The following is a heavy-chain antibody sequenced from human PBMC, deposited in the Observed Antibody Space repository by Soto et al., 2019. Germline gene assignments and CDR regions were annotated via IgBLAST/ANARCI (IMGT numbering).Heavy chain of an antibody. V-gene: IGHV4-61*01. CDR3: ARSGITGTYPFDY. CDR1: GGSVSSGSYY. J-gene: IGHJ4*02. D-gene: IGHD1-20*01. CDR2: IYYSGST. Sequence: PSETLSLTCTVSGGSVSSGSYYWSWIRQPPGKGLEWIGYIYYSGSTNYNPSLKSRVTISVDTSKNQFSLKLSSVTAADTAVYYCARSGITGTYPFDYWGQGTLVTVSS.